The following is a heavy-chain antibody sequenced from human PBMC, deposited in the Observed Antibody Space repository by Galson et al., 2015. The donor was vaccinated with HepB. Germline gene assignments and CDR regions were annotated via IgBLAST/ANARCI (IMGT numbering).Heavy chain of an antibody. CDR1: GFTFSNAW. V-gene: IGHV3-15*07. CDR2: IKSKTDGGTT. D-gene: IGHD3-3*01. CDR3: TTENMEIRFLEWLLYQDAFDI. Sequence: SLRLSCAASGFTFSNAWMNWVRQAPGKGLEWVGRIKSKTDGGTTDYAAPVKGRFTISRDDSKNTLYLQMNSLKTEDTAVYYCTTENMEIRFLEWLLYQDAFDIWGQGTMVTVSS. J-gene: IGHJ3*02.